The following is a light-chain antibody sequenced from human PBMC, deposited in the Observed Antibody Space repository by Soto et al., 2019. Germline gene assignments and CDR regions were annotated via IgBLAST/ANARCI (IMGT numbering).Light chain of an antibody. CDR2: DAS. CDR1: QSISSW. J-gene: IGKJ1*01. V-gene: IGKV1-5*01. CDR3: QQYNSYWGT. Sequence: DIQMTQSPSTLSASVGDRVTITCRASQSISSWLAWYQQKPGKAPKFLIYDASSLESGVPSRFSGSGSGTEFTLTISSLQPDDFATYYCQQYNSYWGTFGQGTKVEVK.